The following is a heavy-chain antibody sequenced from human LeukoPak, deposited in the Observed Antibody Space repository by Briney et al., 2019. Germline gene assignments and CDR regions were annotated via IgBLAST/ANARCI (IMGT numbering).Heavy chain of an antibody. CDR3: ARVAYDILTGYYSHNWFDP. V-gene: IGHV1-2*02. CDR2: INPNSGGT. J-gene: IGHJ5*02. D-gene: IGHD3-9*01. CDR1: GYTFTGYY. Sequence: ASVKVSCKASGYTFTGYYMHWVRQAPGQGLEWMGWINPNSGGTNYARKFQGRVTMTRDTSISTAYMELSRLRSDDTAVYYCARVAYDILTGYYSHNWFDPWGQGTLVTVSS.